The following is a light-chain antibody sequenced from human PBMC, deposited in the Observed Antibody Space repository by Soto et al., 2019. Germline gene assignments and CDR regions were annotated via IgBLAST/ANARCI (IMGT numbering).Light chain of an antibody. J-gene: IGKJ1*01. CDR2: DAS. Sequence: DIQMTQSPSSLSASVGDRVTITCQASQDISKFLNWYQHKAGEAPKLLIYDASNLKRGVPSRFSGSGSGTEFTLTIDSLLPEDIATYYCQQYDNVPVFGPGTKVEVK. V-gene: IGKV1-33*01. CDR3: QQYDNVPV. CDR1: QDISKF.